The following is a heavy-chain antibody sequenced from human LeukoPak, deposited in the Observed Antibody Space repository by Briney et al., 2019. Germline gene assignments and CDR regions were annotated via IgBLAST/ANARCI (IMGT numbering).Heavy chain of an antibody. CDR3: AKVIPVVVPAANDY. D-gene: IGHD2-2*01. J-gene: IGHJ4*02. V-gene: IGHV3-30*02. Sequence: DSVKDRVTVSRDNSQNTLYLQMNSLRTEDTAVYYCAKVIPVVVPAANDYWGQGTLVTVSS.